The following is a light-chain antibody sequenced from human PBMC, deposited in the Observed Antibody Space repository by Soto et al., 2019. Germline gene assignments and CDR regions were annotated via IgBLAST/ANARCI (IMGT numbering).Light chain of an antibody. V-gene: IGKV3-20*01. J-gene: IGKJ1*01. CDR1: QSVSSSY. CDR3: QQDGSSPWT. Sequence: EIVLTQSPGTLSLSPGERATLSCRARQSVSSSYLAWYHQKPGQAPRLLIYGASSRATGIPDRFSGSGSGTDFTLTISRLEPEDFAVYYGQQDGSSPWTFGQGTKGEIK. CDR2: GAS.